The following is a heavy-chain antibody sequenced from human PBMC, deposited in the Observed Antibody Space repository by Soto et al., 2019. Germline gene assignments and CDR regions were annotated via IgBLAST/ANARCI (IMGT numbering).Heavy chain of an antibody. J-gene: IGHJ6*02. V-gene: IGHV4-59*08. CDR3: ARCYSNYDLSYYYYYGMDV. CDR1: GGSISSYY. D-gene: IGHD4-4*01. Sequence: SETLSLTCTVSGGSISSYYWSWIRQPPGKGLEWIGYIYYSGSTNYNPSLKSRVTISVDTSKNQFSLKLSSVTAADTAVYYCARCYSNYDLSYYYYYGMDVWGQGTTVTVSS. CDR2: IYYSGST.